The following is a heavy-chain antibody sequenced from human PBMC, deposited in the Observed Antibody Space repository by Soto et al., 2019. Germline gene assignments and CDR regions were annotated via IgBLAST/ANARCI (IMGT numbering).Heavy chain of an antibody. CDR2: INPFLGTA. CDR1: GCTLSSYT. V-gene: IGHV1-69*08. D-gene: IGHD6-6*01. CDR3: AREKLRKQLRFEY. J-gene: IGHJ4*02. Sequence: QVQLVQSGAEVKKPGSSVKVSCKASGCTLSSYTISWVRQAPGQGPEWLGRINPFLGTASYAQRFQGRGTSTADTSTNTAYLELTSLRSADTAVYYCAREKLRKQLRFEYWGQGTRVTVS.